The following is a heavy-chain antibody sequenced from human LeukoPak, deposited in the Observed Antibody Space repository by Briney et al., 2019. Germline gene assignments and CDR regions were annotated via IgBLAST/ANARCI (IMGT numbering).Heavy chain of an antibody. CDR1: GFTFSDPY. Sequence: GGSLRLSCEASGFTFSDPYMSWIRQAPGKGLEWVSSISSSSSYIYYADSVKGRFTISRDNAKNSLYLQLNSLRAEDTAVYYCAKDGYYDSSAYYYVRYFDLWGRGTLVTVSS. J-gene: IGHJ2*01. V-gene: IGHV3-11*05. D-gene: IGHD3-22*01. CDR3: AKDGYYDSSAYYYVRYFDL. CDR2: ISSSSSYI.